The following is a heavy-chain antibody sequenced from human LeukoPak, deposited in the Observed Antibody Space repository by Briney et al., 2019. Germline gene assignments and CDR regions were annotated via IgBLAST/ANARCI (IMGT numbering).Heavy chain of an antibody. D-gene: IGHD3-3*01. Sequence: GASVKVSCKASGYTFTGYYMHWVRQAPGQGLEWMGWINPNSGGTNYAQKLQGRVTMTRDTSISTAYMELSRLRSDDTAVYYCARDGFWSGYHYFDYWGQGTLVTVSS. CDR2: INPNSGGT. CDR3: ARDGFWSGYHYFDY. CDR1: GYTFTGYY. J-gene: IGHJ4*02. V-gene: IGHV1-2*02.